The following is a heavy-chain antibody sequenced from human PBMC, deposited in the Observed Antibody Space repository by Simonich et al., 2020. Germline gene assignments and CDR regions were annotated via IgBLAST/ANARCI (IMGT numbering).Heavy chain of an antibody. CDR1: GFTFSRHS. CDR3: ARGIVGASGAFDI. V-gene: IGHV3-21*01. CDR2: ISSSISYI. D-gene: IGHD1-26*01. J-gene: IGHJ3*02. Sequence: EVQLVESGGGLVKPGGSLRLSCAASGFTFSRHSMNWVRQAPRKGLEWVSTISSSISYIYYADSVKGRFTISRDNAKNSLYLQMNSLRAEDTAVYYCARGIVGASGAFDIWGQGTMVTVSS.